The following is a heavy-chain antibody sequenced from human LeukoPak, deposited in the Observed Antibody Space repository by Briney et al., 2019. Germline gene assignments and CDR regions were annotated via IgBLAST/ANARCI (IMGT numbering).Heavy chain of an antibody. CDR3: ARDLRVPAAMPFHYYYGMDV. Sequence: GGYLRLSCAASGFTVSSNYMSWVRQAPGKGLEWVSVIYSGGSTYYADSVKGRFTISRDNSKNTLYLQMNSPRAEDTAVYYCARDLRVPAAMPFHYYYGMDVWGQGTTVTVSS. V-gene: IGHV3-53*01. D-gene: IGHD2-2*01. CDR2: IYSGGST. J-gene: IGHJ6*02. CDR1: GFTVSSNY.